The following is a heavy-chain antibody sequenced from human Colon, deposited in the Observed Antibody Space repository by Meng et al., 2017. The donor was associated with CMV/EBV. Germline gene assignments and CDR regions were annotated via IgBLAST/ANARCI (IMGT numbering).Heavy chain of an antibody. D-gene: IGHD1-1*01. CDR1: GFTFSTYA. Sequence: GGSLRLSCAASGFTFSTYAMHWVRQAPGKGLEWVTAISYDGNNKYYVHSVKGRFTISRDNARKSLYLQMNSLRAEDTAVYYCVRYENLQHGMDVWGQGTTVTVSS. V-gene: IGHV3-30*04. CDR3: VRYENLQHGMDV. J-gene: IGHJ6*02. CDR2: ISYDGNNK.